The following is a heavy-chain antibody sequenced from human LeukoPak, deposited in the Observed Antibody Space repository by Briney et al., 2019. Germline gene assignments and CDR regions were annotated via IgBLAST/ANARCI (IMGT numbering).Heavy chain of an antibody. J-gene: IGHJ4*02. CDR1: GFTFSSYS. CDR3: ASSGSYRFDY. CDR2: ISASGTAM. D-gene: IGHD1-26*01. V-gene: IGHV3-48*02. Sequence: GGSLRLSCAASGFTFSSYSMNWVRQAPGKGLEWVSHISASGTAMFYAGSVKGRFTISRDNAKNSLYLQMNSLRDEDTAVYYCASSGSYRFDYWGQGTLVTVSS.